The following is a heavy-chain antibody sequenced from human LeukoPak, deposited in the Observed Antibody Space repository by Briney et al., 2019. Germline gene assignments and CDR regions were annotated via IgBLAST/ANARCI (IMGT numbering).Heavy chain of an antibody. CDR3: LGAFDF. Sequence: GGSLRLSCAASGFTFSSYSMNWVRQAPGKGLEWVSYISGSSTTIYYADSVKGRFTISRDNAQNSLYLQMNNLRVEDTAVYYCLGAFDFWGQGTMVTVSS. J-gene: IGHJ3*01. CDR1: GFTFSSYS. V-gene: IGHV3-48*01. CDR2: ISGSSTTI.